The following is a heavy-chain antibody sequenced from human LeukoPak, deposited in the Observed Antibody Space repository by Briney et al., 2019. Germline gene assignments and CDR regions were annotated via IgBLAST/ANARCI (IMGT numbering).Heavy chain of an antibody. J-gene: IGHJ4*02. Sequence: GGSLRLSCAASGFTVSSNYMSWVRQAPGKGLEWVSLIYSGGNTPYADSVKGRFTVSRDNATNTVYLQMNSLRAEDTAVYYCARGRIVEMATIPSYFYNWGEGTLVTVSS. V-gene: IGHV3-66*01. CDR3: ARGRIVEMATIPSYFYN. D-gene: IGHD5-24*01. CDR1: GFTVSSNY. CDR2: IYSGGNT.